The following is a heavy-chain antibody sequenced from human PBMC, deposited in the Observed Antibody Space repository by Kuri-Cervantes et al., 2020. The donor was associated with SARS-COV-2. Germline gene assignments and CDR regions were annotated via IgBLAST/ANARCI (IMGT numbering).Heavy chain of an antibody. CDR1: GGTFSSYA. V-gene: IGHV1-69*06. J-gene: IGHJ4*02. Sequence: SVKVSCKASGGTFSSYAVTWVRQAPGRGLEWMGRIIPLFGTTIYAENFRGRVTLTADKSTSTAYMELSSLRSEDTAVYYCARDPGRGYYGSGSYYFWGQGTLVTVSS. D-gene: IGHD3-10*01. CDR3: ARDPGRGYYGSGSYYF. CDR2: IIPLFGTT.